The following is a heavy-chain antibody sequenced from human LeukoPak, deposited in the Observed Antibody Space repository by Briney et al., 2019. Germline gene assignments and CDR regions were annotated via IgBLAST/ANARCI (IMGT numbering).Heavy chain of an antibody. V-gene: IGHV3-23*01. CDR3: AKDRSIGDFWSGYLDFDY. D-gene: IGHD3-3*01. CDR2: ISGSGGST. J-gene: IGHJ4*02. CDR1: GFTFSSYA. Sequence: GGSLRLSCAASGFTFSSYAMSWVRQAPGKGLEWVSAISGSGGSTYCADSVKGRFTISRDNSKNTLYLQMNSLRAEDTAVYYCAKDRSIGDFWSGYLDFDYWGQGTLVTVSS.